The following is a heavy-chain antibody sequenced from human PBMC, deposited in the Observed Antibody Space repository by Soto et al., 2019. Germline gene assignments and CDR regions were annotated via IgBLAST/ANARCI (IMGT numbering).Heavy chain of an antibody. D-gene: IGHD6-13*01. J-gene: IGHJ4*02. CDR1: GFTFSSYS. CDR2: ISSSSSYI. CDR3: ARDSLITHSSSLHYFDY. V-gene: IGHV3-21*01. Sequence: VQLVESGGGLVKPGGSLRLSCAASGFTFSSYSMNWVRQAPGKGLEWVSSISSSSSYIYYADSVKGRFTISRDNAKNSLYLQMNSLRAEDTAVYYCARDSLITHSSSLHYFDYWGQGTLVTVSS.